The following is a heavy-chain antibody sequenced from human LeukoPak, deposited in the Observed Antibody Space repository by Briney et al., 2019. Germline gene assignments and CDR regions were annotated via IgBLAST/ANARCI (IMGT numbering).Heavy chain of an antibody. J-gene: IGHJ6*03. V-gene: IGHV3-21*01. CDR3: ARAPSKYDFWSGYHYYYMDV. Sequence: GGSLRLSCAASGFTFSSYSMNWVRQAPGKGLEWVSSISSSSSYIYYADSVKGRFTISRDNAKNSLYLQMNSLRAEDTAVYYCARAPSKYDFWSGYHYYYMDVWGKGTTVTVSS. CDR2: ISSSSSYI. CDR1: GFTFSSYS. D-gene: IGHD3-3*01.